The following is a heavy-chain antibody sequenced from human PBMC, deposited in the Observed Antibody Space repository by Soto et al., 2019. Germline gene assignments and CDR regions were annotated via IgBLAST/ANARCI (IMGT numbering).Heavy chain of an antibody. CDR3: ARDFDSSGYYGPVGAFDI. CDR2: ISSSTTYI. J-gene: IGHJ3*02. Sequence: GGSLRPSCSASRFTFSSYTMNWVRQAPGKGLEWVSSISSSTTYIYYADSVKGRFTISRDNAKNSLYLQVNSLRAEDTAVYYCARDFDSSGYYGPVGAFDIWGQGTMVTVSS. CDR1: RFTFSSYT. D-gene: IGHD3-22*01. V-gene: IGHV3-21*03.